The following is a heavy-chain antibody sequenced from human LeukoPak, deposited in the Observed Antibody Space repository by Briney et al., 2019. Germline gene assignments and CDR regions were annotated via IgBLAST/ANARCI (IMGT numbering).Heavy chain of an antibody. CDR2: ISYDGSNK. D-gene: IGHD3-22*01. J-gene: IGHJ4*02. CDR1: GFTFSSYA. Sequence: GGSLRLSCAASGFTFSSYAMHWVRQAPGKGLEWVAVISYDGSNKYYADSVKGRFTISRDNAKNSLFLQMNSLRAEDTAVYYCARGGGSGYYSDYWGQGTLVTVSS. CDR3: ARGGGSGYYSDY. V-gene: IGHV3-30-3*01.